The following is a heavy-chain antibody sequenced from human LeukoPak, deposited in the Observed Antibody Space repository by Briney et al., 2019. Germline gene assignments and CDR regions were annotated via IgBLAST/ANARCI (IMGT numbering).Heavy chain of an antibody. V-gene: IGHV3-33*06. Sequence: GGSLRLSCAASGFTFSSSVMHWVRQAPGKGLEWVGLIWYEGTNKDYADSVKGRFTISRDNSKNTLYLQMNSLRAEDTAIYYCAKPRDSSGYSIAFDIWGQGTMVTVSS. D-gene: IGHD3-22*01. CDR2: IWYEGTNK. J-gene: IGHJ3*02. CDR3: AKPRDSSGYSIAFDI. CDR1: GFTFSSSV.